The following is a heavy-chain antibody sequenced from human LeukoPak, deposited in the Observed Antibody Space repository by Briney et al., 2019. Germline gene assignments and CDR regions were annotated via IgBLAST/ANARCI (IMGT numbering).Heavy chain of an antibody. J-gene: IGHJ5*02. CDR2: IYYSGST. Sequence: SQTLSLTCTVSGGSISSGGYYWSWIRRHPGKGLEWIGYIYYSGSTYYNPSLKSRVTISVDTSKNQFSLKLSSVTAADTAVYYCARDPGGSYSDWFDPWGQGTLVTVSS. D-gene: IGHD1-26*01. CDR1: GGSISSGGYY. CDR3: ARDPGGSYSDWFDP. V-gene: IGHV4-31*03.